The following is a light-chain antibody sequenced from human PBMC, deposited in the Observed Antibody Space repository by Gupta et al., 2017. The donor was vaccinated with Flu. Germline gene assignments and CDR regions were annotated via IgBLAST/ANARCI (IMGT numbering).Light chain of an antibody. CDR3: GTWDSSLSAVV. V-gene: IGLV1-51*02. J-gene: IGLJ2*01. CDR1: NSNIGNNY. Sequence: QSVLTQPPSVSAAPGQKVTISCSGSNSNIGNNYVSWYQQLPGTAPKLLICENNKRPSGIPDRFSGSQSGTSATLGITGLQTGDEADYYCGTWDSSLSAVVFGGGTKLTDL. CDR2: ENN.